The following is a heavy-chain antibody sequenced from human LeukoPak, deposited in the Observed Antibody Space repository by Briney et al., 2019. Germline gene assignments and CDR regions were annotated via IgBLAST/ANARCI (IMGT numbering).Heavy chain of an antibody. CDR1: GFTVSTNY. Sequence: GGSLRLSCAASGFTVSTNYMSWVRQAPGKGLEWVSVIYSGGNTYYADSVKGRFTISRDNSKNTLYLQMNSLRAEDTAVYYCARQQRGDNYGTIDYWGQGTLVTVSS. CDR3: ARQQRGDNYGTIDY. CDR2: IYSGGNT. J-gene: IGHJ4*02. V-gene: IGHV3-53*01. D-gene: IGHD5-18*01.